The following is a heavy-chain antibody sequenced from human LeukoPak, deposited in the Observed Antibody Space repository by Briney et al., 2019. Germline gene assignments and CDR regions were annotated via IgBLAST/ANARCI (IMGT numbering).Heavy chain of an antibody. CDR2: IIPVLGIV. CDR1: GGTFGSYS. J-gene: IGHJ4*02. D-gene: IGHD3-10*01. V-gene: IGHV1-69*04. Sequence: ASVKVSCKASGGTFGSYSITWVRQAPGQGLEWMGRIIPVLGIVNYAQKFQGRVTATADKSTSTAYMELSSLTSEDTAVYYCARDTGPDVLLWFGEPTDYWGQGTLVTVSS. CDR3: ARDTGPDVLLWFGEPTDY.